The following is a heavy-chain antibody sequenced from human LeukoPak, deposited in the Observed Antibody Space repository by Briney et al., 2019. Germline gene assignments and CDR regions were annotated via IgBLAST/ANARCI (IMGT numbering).Heavy chain of an antibody. CDR1: GGSISSSTYY. D-gene: IGHD3-22*01. Sequence: SETLSLTCTVSGGSISSSTYYWGWIRQPPGKGLEWIGRVYTSGSTNYNPSLKSRVTMSVDTSKNQFSLKLSSVTAADTAVYYCARLKYYYDSSGYRAEYFQHWGQGTLVTVSS. V-gene: IGHV4-61*05. CDR3: ARLKYYYDSSGYRAEYFQH. CDR2: VYTSGST. J-gene: IGHJ1*01.